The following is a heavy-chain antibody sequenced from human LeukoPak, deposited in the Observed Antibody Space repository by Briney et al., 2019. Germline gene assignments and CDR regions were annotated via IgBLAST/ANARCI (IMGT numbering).Heavy chain of an antibody. Sequence: GASVKVSCKASGYTFTSYGISWVRQAPGQGLEWMGWISGYNGNTNYAQKLQGRVTMTTDTSTSTAYMELRSLRSDDTAVYYCARDTDIVVVVAAAHFDYWGQGTLVTVSS. V-gene: IGHV1-18*01. CDR3: ARDTDIVVVVAAAHFDY. D-gene: IGHD2-15*01. J-gene: IGHJ4*02. CDR1: GYTFTSYG. CDR2: ISGYNGNT.